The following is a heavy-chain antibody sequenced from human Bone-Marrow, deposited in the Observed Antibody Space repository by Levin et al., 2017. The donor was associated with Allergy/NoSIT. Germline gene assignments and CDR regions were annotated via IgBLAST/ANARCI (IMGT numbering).Heavy chain of an antibody. CDR1: GFTFSSYA. D-gene: IGHD3-10*01. CDR2: ISNNGGTT. J-gene: IGHJ4*02. CDR3: VKRDGSGTYDY. V-gene: IGHV3-64D*06. Sequence: GASVKVSCSASGFTFSSYAMHWVRQAPGKGLEYVSAISNNGGTTYYADSVKGRFTISRDNSKNTLYLQMSSLRAGDTAMYYCVKRDGSGTYDYWGQGTLVTVSS.